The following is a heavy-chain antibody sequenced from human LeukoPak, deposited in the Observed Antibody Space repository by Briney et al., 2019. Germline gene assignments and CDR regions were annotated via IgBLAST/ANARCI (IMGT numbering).Heavy chain of an antibody. CDR1: GLTFAGYG. J-gene: IGHJ4*02. Sequence: PGGSLRLSCAASGLTFAGYGMSWVRQAPGKGLEWVSTISASGDNTYYAGSVKGRFTISRDNSKNTLYLQMDSLRAEDTAVYYCAKRFCSATRCFHFDYWGQGTLVTVSS. CDR3: AKRFCSATRCFHFDY. D-gene: IGHD2-2*01. V-gene: IGHV3-23*01. CDR2: ISASGDNT.